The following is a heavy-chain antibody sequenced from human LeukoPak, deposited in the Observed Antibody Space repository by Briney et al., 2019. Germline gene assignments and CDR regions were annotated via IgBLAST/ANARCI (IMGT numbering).Heavy chain of an antibody. CDR2: ISGTSSYI. CDR3: ARVGVGRYFE. CDR1: GFTFSTYN. V-gene: IGHV3-21*01. J-gene: IGHJ4*02. D-gene: IGHD3-9*01. Sequence: GGSLRLSCAASGFTFSTYNMDWVRQAPGKGLEWVSSISGTSSYIYYADSVNGRFTISRDNAKKSLYLQMNSLRAEDTAVYYCARVGVGRYFEWGQGTLVIVSS.